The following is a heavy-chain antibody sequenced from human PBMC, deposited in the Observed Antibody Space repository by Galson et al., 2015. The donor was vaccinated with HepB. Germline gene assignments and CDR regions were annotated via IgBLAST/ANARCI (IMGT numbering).Heavy chain of an antibody. V-gene: IGHV3-30*02. CDR1: GFTFSSYG. J-gene: IGHJ4*02. D-gene: IGHD5-12*01. CDR3: AKDPRRDTVAAPVIVFFTYYFDY. Sequence: SLRLSCAASGFTFSSYGMHWVRQAPGKGLEWVAFIRYDGSNKYCADSVKGRFTISRDNSKNTLYLQMNSLRAEDTAVYYCAKDPRRDTVAAPVIVFFTYYFDYWGQGTLVTVSS. CDR2: IRYDGSNK.